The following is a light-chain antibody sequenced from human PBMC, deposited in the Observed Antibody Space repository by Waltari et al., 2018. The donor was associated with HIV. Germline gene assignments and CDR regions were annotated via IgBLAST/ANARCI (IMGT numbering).Light chain of an antibody. Sequence: YELTQSPPVSVSPGQTARISCSGEKLGKRFVSWHQQRPGQYPVMVIYQDSERPSGIPERFSGSNSENTATLTISGTQAMDEADYYCQAWDNNIAVFGGGTKLTVL. CDR3: QAWDNNIAV. J-gene: IGLJ2*01. V-gene: IGLV3-1*01. CDR2: QDS. CDR1: KLGKRF.